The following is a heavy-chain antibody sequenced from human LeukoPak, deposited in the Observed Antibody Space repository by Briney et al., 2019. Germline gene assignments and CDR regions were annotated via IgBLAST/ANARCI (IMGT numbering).Heavy chain of an antibody. CDR1: GFNFSGYS. CDR2: ISWNSGTI. V-gene: IGHV3-9*01. Sequence: PGGSLRLSCATSGFNFSGYSMHWVRHVPGKGLEWVSGISWNSGTIEYTDSVKGRFTISRDNAKNSLSLQMNSLTPADTALYYCAKVHRIVRVQGAFDVWGQGTMVTVSS. J-gene: IGHJ3*01. CDR3: AKVHRIVRVQGAFDV. D-gene: IGHD1-26*01.